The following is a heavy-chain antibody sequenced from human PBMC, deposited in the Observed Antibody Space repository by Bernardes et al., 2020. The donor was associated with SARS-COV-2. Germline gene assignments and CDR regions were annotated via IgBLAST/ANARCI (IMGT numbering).Heavy chain of an antibody. J-gene: IGHJ5*02. D-gene: IGHD2-15*01. CDR1: GYTLTALS. CDR3: ATSTPVVAATNWFDP. Sequence: ASVKVSCKVSGYTLTALSMHWVRQAPGKGLEWMGGFDPEDGETIYAQKFQGRVTMTEDTSTDTAYMELSSLRSEDTAVYYCATSTPVVAATNWFDPWGQGTLVTVSS. CDR2: FDPEDGET. V-gene: IGHV1-24*01.